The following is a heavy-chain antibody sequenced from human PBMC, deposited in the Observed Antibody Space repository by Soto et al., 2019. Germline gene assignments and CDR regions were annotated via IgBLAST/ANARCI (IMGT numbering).Heavy chain of an antibody. Sequence: QITLKESGPTLVKPTQTLTRTCTFSGCSLSTSGLGGGWIRQPPGKALEWLALIYWNDDKRYSPSQQNRLTITRDTSKNQVVITVTNMDAVDTDTYYCARRDTHPTGPYFDSCGQGALCSVAS. CDR3: ARRDTHPTGPYFDS. D-gene: IGHD2-15*01. J-gene: IGHJ4*02. CDR1: GCSLSTSGLG. V-gene: IGHV2-5*01. CDR2: IYWNDDK.